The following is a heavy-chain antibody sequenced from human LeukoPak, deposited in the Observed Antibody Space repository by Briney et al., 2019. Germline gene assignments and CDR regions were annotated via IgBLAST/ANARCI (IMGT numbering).Heavy chain of an antibody. D-gene: IGHD5-18*01. V-gene: IGHV3-23*01. CDR3: AKKPGYGYAFDI. CDR1: GFTFSSYG. J-gene: IGHJ3*02. CDR2: ISGSDGIT. Sequence: GGSLRLSCVASGFTFSSYGMSWVRQAPGKGLECVSAISGSDGITYYSDSVEGRFTISRDNSKNTLYLQMNSLRAEDTVVYYCAKKPGYGYAFDIWGQGTMVTVSS.